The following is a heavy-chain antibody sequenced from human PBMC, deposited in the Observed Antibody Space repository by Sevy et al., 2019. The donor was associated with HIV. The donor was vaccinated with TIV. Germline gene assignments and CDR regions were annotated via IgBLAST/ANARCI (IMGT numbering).Heavy chain of an antibody. CDR1: GFTFSTYS. Sequence: GESLKISCAASGFTFSTYSMHWVRQAPGKGLEWVALIWFDGSNKYYADSVKGRFTTSRDNSKNTLYLQMNSLRAEDTAVYYCAKAVADSNYYYGLDVWGQGTTVTVSS. CDR2: IWFDGSNK. D-gene: IGHD6-19*01. CDR3: AKAVADSNYYYGLDV. V-gene: IGHV3-33*06. J-gene: IGHJ6*02.